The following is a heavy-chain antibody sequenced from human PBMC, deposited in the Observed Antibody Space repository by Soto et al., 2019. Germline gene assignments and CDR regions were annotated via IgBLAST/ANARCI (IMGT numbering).Heavy chain of an antibody. Sequence: ASVKVSCKASGYTFTSYGISWVRQAPGQGLERMGWISAYNGNTNYAQKLQGRVTMTTDTSTSTAYMELRSLRSDDTAVYYCARDMGGYCISTSCSNWFDPWGQGTLVTVSS. D-gene: IGHD2-2*01. CDR1: GYTFTSYG. V-gene: IGHV1-18*01. CDR2: ISAYNGNT. J-gene: IGHJ5*02. CDR3: ARDMGGYCISTSCSNWFDP.